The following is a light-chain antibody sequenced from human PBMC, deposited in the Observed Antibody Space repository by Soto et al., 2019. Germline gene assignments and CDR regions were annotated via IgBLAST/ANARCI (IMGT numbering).Light chain of an antibody. J-gene: IGLJ2*01. CDR1: SSDVGGYNY. CDR2: EVS. Sequence: QSALTQPPSASGCPGQSITISCTGTSSDVGGYNYVSWYQQHPGKAPKLMIYEVSKRPSGVPDRFSGSKSGNTASLTVSGLQAEDEADYYCSSYAGSNNLVFGGGTKLTVL. CDR3: SSYAGSNNLV. V-gene: IGLV2-8*01.